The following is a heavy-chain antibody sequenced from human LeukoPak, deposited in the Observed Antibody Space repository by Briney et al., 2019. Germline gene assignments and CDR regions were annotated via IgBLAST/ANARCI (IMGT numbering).Heavy chain of an antibody. Sequence: GGSLRLSCAASGFTFSSSAMSWVRQAPGKGLEWVSAISGSGGSTYYANSVKGRFTFSRDNSKNTLYLQMNSLRAEDTAVYYCAKGDYSNYFDYWGQGTLVTVSS. D-gene: IGHD4-11*01. J-gene: IGHJ4*02. CDR2: ISGSGGST. CDR1: GFTFSSSA. V-gene: IGHV3-23*01. CDR3: AKGDYSNYFDY.